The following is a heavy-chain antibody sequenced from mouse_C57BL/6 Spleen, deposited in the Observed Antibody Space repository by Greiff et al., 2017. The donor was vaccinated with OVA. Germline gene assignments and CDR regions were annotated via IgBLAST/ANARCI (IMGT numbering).Heavy chain of an antibody. Sequence: QVQLKESGPELVKPGASVKISCKASGYTFTDYYINWVKQRPGQGLEWIGWIFPGSGSTYYNEKFKGKATLTVDKSSSTAYMLLSSLTSEDSAVYFCAIIYYGNHGGAMDYWGQGTSVTVSS. J-gene: IGHJ4*01. CDR3: AIIYYGNHGGAMDY. CDR2: IFPGSGST. V-gene: IGHV1-75*01. CDR1: GYTFTDYY. D-gene: IGHD2-1*01.